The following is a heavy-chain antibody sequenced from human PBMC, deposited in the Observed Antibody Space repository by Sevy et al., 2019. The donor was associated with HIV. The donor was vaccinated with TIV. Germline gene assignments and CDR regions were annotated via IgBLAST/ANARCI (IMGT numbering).Heavy chain of an antibody. J-gene: IGHJ4*02. V-gene: IGHV1-2*02. Sequence: ASVKVSCKASGYTFTGYYMHWVRQAPGQGLEWMGWINPNSGGTNYAQKFQGRVTMTRDTSISTAYMELSRLRSDDTAVYYCARGHLGSPTGVVSTRDYFDYWGQGTLVTVSS. CDR3: ARGHLGSPTGVVSTRDYFDY. D-gene: IGHD3-3*01. CDR1: GYTFTGYY. CDR2: INPNSGGT.